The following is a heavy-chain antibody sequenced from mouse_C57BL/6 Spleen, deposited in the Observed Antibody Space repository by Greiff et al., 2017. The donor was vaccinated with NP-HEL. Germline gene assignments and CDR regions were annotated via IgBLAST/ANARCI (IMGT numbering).Heavy chain of an antibody. CDR2: IWRGGST. V-gene: IGHV2-2*01. CDR3: ARRNSFYAMDD. CDR1: GFSLTSYG. J-gene: IGHJ4*01. D-gene: IGHD2-12*01. Sequence: QVQLKESGPGLVQPSQSLSITCTVSGFSLTSYGVHWVRQSPGKGLEWLGVIWRGGSTDYNAAFISRLSISKDNSKSQVFLKMNSLQADDTAIYYCARRNSFYAMDDWGQGTSVTVAS.